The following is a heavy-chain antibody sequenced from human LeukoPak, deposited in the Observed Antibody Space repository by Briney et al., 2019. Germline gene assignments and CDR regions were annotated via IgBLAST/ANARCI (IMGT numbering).Heavy chain of an antibody. CDR1: GGSISDSSYY. V-gene: IGHV4-39*01. J-gene: IGHJ3*02. D-gene: IGHD3-9*01. CDR2: VFYGGST. CDR3: ARHPLYYDILTGSRGAFDI. Sequence: SETLSLTCTVSGGSISDSSYYWGWIRQPPGKGLEWIGSVFYGGSTYYNPSLKSRITISVDTSKNQFSLKLISVTAAHTAVYYCARHPLYYDILTGSRGAFDIRGQGTMVTVSS.